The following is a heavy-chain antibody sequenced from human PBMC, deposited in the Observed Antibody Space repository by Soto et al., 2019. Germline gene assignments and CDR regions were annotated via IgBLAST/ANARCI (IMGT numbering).Heavy chain of an antibody. CDR3: AHRPIVGAAI. J-gene: IGHJ4*02. Sequence: QVQLQESGAGLVKPSGTLSLTCAVFGGYISKSNWWTWVRQPPGKGLDWIGEIFHSGSTNYNSSLMGRVTISVDKANHQFSLKLSSVPAADTAVYYCAHRPIVGAAIWGQGTLVTVSS. CDR1: GGYISKSNW. D-gene: IGHD1-26*01. CDR2: IFHSGST. V-gene: IGHV4-4*02.